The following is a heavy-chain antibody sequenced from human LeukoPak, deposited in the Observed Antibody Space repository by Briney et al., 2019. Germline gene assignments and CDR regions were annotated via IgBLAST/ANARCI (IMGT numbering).Heavy chain of an antibody. Sequence: PGGSLRLSCAASGFTFSSYEMNWVRQAPGKGLEWVSYISSSGSTIYYADSVKGRFTISRDNAKNSLYLQMNSLRAEDTAVYYCALVAQWLVQDYWGQGTLVTVSS. CDR1: GFTFSSYE. CDR3: ALVAQWLVQDY. D-gene: IGHD6-19*01. J-gene: IGHJ4*02. CDR2: ISSSGSTI. V-gene: IGHV3-48*03.